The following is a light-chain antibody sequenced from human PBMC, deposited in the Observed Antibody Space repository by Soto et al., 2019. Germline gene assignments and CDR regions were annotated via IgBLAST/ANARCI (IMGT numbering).Light chain of an antibody. J-gene: IGKJ2*01. CDR3: HQYNSYPYT. CDR1: QSINNW. Sequence: DIQMTQSPSTLSASVGDRVTITCRASQSINNWLAWYQQKPGKAPKLLIYKGSSLQSGVPSRFSGSASGTDFTLTISSLQPDDFATYYCHQYNSYPYTFGQETKLVIK. CDR2: KGS. V-gene: IGKV1-5*03.